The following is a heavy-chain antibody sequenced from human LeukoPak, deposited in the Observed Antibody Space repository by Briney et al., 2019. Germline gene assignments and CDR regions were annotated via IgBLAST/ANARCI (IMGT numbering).Heavy chain of an antibody. CDR3: AKGGYDYDISGYGY. V-gene: IGHV3-33*03. D-gene: IGHD3-22*01. CDR2: IWYDGSNK. J-gene: IGHJ4*02. CDR1: GFTFSGYG. Sequence: GGSLRLSWAASGFTFSGYGMHWVRQAPGKGLEWVAVIWYDGSNKYYADSVKGRFTISRDNSKNTLYLQMNSLRAEDTAVYYCAKGGYDYDISGYGYWGQGTLVTVSS.